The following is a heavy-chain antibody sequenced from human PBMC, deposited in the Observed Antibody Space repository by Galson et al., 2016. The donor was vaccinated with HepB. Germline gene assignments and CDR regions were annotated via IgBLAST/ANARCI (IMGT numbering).Heavy chain of an antibody. CDR1: GGTFNNFA. Sequence: SVKVSCKASGGTFNNFAITWVRQTPGQGLEWMGGIIPLFATANYAQRFQGRVTITADESTSTAYMELSSLRSEDTALYYCVTQITMTQGAIIYPKSIDYWGQGTLVTVSS. CDR3: VTQITMTQGAIIYPKSIDY. CDR2: IIPLFATA. D-gene: IGHD3-10*01. J-gene: IGHJ4*02. V-gene: IGHV1-69*13.